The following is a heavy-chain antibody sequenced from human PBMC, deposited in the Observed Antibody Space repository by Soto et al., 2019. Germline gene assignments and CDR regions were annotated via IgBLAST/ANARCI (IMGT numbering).Heavy chain of an antibody. CDR1: GFTVSSYD. CDR3: AKPSYSTRWSC. CDR2: VYSGGST. Sequence: GGSLRLSCAASGFTVSSYDMRWVRQAPGKGLEWVSIVYSGGSTYYADSVKGRFTISRDKSKNTLYLQMKKSRAEDKAVHYCAKPSYSTRWSCWGPGSPSPVSS. D-gene: IGHD1-26*01. J-gene: IGHJ6*01. V-gene: IGHV3-53*01.